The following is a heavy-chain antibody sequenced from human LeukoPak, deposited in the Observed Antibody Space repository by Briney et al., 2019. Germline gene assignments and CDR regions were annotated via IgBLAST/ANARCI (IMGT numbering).Heavy chain of an antibody. V-gene: IGHV3-33*01. Sequence: GRSLRLSCAASGFTFSSYGMHWVRQAPGKGLEWVAVIWYDGSNKYYADSVKGRFTISRDNSKNTLYLQMNSLRAEDTAVYYCAGSRPFGSGLGVYYYYGMDVWGKGTTVAVSS. CDR1: GFTFSSYG. CDR2: IWYDGSNK. D-gene: IGHD6-25*01. J-gene: IGHJ6*04. CDR3: AGSRPFGSGLGVYYYYGMDV.